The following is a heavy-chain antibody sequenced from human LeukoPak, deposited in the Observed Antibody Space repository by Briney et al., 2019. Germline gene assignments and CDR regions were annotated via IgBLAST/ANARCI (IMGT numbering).Heavy chain of an antibody. CDR1: GFTFSSYA. D-gene: IGHD3-10*01. V-gene: IGHV3-30*04. CDR3: ARDTYYGSGRHYYYYMDV. CDR2: ISYDGSYK. J-gene: IGHJ6*03. Sequence: PGRSLRLSCAASGFTFSSYAMHWVRQAPGEGLEWVALISYDGSYKDYANSVKGRFTISRDTSKNTLFLQVISLRAEDTAVYYCARDTYYGSGRHYYYYMDVWGKGTTVTVSS.